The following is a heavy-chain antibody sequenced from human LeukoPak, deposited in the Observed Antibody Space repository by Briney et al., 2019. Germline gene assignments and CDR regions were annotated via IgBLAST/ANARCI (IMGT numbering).Heavy chain of an antibody. CDR1: GFTFSDAW. Sequence: GGSLRLYCAASGFTFSDAWMSWVRQAPGKGLESVGRIKSYSEGGTVDYAAPVKGRFTISRDDSTHTLWLQMNSLKTEDTAVYYCTSGGGTMDFWGQGTLVTVSS. J-gene: IGHJ4*02. CDR3: TSGGGTMDF. V-gene: IGHV3-15*01. D-gene: IGHD2-15*01. CDR2: IKSYSEGGTV.